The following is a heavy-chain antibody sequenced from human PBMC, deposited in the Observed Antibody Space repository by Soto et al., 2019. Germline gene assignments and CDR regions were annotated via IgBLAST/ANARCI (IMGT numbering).Heavy chain of an antibody. Sequence: VQLVESGGGLVQPGGSLRLSCAASGFTFSSYAMHWVRQAPGKGLEWVAVISYDGSNKYYADSVKGRFTISRDNSKNTLYLQMNSLRAEDTAVYYCASSGYCSSTSCSGHYYYYGMDVWGQGTTVTVSS. V-gene: IGHV3-30-3*01. CDR2: ISYDGSNK. D-gene: IGHD2-2*01. CDR1: GFTFSSYA. J-gene: IGHJ6*02. CDR3: ASSGYCSSTSCSGHYYYYGMDV.